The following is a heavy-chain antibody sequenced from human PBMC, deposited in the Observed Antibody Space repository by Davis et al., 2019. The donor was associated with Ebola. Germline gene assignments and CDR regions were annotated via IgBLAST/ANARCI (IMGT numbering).Heavy chain of an antibody. J-gene: IGHJ4*02. V-gene: IGHV3-49*03. Sequence: GGSLRLSCTASGFTFGDYAMSWFRQAPGKGLEWVGFIRSKAYGGTTEYAASVKGRFTVSRDDSKSIAYLQMNSLKTEDTAVYYCTSGWELLPIDYWGQGTLVTVSS. CDR3: TSGWELLPIDY. CDR1: GFTFGDYA. D-gene: IGHD1-26*01. CDR2: IRSKAYGGTT.